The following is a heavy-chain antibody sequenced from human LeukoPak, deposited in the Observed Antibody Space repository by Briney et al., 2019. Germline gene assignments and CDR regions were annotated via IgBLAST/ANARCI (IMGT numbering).Heavy chain of an antibody. CDR3: ARAAYYDFWRGQDTYFSYYGMDV. D-gene: IGHD3-3*01. CDR2: ISAYNGNT. V-gene: IGHV1-18*01. J-gene: IGHJ6*02. CDR1: GYTFTSCG. Sequence: ASVKVSCKASGYTFTSCGISWVRQAPGQGLEWMGWISAYNGNTNYAQKLQGRVTMSTDTSTSTAYMELRSLRSDDTAVYYCARAAYYDFWRGQDTYFSYYGMDVWGQGTTVTVSS.